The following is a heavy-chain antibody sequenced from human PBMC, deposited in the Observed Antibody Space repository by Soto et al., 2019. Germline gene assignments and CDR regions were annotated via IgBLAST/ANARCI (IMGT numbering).Heavy chain of an antibody. Sequence: GGSLRLSCAASGFTFSSYGMHWVRQAPGKGLEWVAVIWYDGSNKYYADSVKGRFTISRENSKNTLYLQMNSLRAEDTAVYYCARDPFYDSSGYYYFDYWGQGTLVTVSS. CDR3: ARDPFYDSSGYYYFDY. D-gene: IGHD3-22*01. J-gene: IGHJ4*02. CDR1: GFTFSSYG. V-gene: IGHV3-33*01. CDR2: IWYDGSNK.